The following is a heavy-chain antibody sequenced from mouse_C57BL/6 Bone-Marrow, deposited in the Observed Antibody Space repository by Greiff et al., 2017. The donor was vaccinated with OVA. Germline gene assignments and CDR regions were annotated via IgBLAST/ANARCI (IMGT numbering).Heavy chain of an antibody. V-gene: IGHV1-55*01. Sequence: QVQLQQPGAELVKPGASVKMSCKASGYTFTSYWITWVKPRPGQGLEWIGDIYPGSGSTNYNELFKSKVTLTVDTSSSTAYMQLSSRTSEDSAVYYCARWRGCEGYWGQGTTLTVSS. CDR3: ARWRGCEGY. CDR1: GYTFTSYW. J-gene: IGHJ2*01. CDR2: IYPGSGST.